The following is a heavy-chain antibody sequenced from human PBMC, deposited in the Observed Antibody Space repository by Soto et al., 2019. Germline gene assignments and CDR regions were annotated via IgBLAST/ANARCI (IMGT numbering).Heavy chain of an antibody. CDR1: GGSISSSNW. D-gene: IGHD6-13*01. J-gene: IGHJ6*02. V-gene: IGHV4-4*02. CDR2: IYHSGST. Sequence: SETLSLTCAVSGGSISSSNWWSWVRQPPGKGLEWIGEIYHSGSTNYNPSLKSRVTISVDKSKNQFSLKLSSVTAADTAVYYCARIMLAAAGYYYYGMDVWGQGTTVTVSS. CDR3: ARIMLAAAGYYYYGMDV.